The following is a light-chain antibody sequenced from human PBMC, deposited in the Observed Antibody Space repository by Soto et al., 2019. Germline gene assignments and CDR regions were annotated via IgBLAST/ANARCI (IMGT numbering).Light chain of an antibody. CDR2: EGS. V-gene: IGLV2-23*01. CDR1: SSDVGSYNL. J-gene: IGLJ2*01. Sequence: QSALTQPASVSGSPGQSITISCTGTSSDVGSYNLVSWYQQHPGKAPKLMIYEGSKRPSGVSNRFSGSKSGNTASLTISGLQGDDEADYYCCSYAGSSTLVVFGGGTKLTVL. CDR3: CSYAGSSTLVV.